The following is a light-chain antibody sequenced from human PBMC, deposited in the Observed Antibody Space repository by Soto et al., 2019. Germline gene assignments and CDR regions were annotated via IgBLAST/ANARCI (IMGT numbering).Light chain of an antibody. CDR3: QQYGSSPSWT. J-gene: IGKJ1*01. CDR2: GAS. V-gene: IGKV3-20*01. CDR1: QSVSSSY. Sequence: EIVLTQSPGTLPLSPGERATLSCRASQSVSSSYLAWYQQKPGQAPRLLIYGASSRATGIPDRFSGSGSGTDFTLTISRLEPEDFAVYYGQQYGSSPSWTFGQGTKVEIK.